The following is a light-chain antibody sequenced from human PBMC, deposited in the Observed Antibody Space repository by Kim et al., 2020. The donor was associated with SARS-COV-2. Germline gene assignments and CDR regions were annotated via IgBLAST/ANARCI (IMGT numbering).Light chain of an antibody. CDR3: QSYDSSLSGQV. CDR1: SSKIGAGYD. J-gene: IGLJ2*01. CDR2: GNR. Sequence: QTVTIACTGSSSKIGAGYDVHGYQQLPGTAPKPLIYGNRNRPSGVPDRFSGSKSGTSASLAITGLQAEDEADYYGQSYDSSLSGQVFGGGTKLTVL. V-gene: IGLV1-40*01.